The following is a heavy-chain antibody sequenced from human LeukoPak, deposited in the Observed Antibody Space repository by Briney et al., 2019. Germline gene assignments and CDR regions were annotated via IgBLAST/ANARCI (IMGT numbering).Heavy chain of an antibody. J-gene: IGHJ4*02. Sequence: PGGSLRLSCAASGFTFSSYSMNWVRQAPGKGLEWVSSISSSSSYIYYTDSVKGRFTISRDNSKNTVYLQMDSLRAEDTALYYCARGQQLVKTDWGQGTLVTVSS. CDR1: GFTFSSYS. CDR2: ISSSSSYI. D-gene: IGHD6-13*01. V-gene: IGHV3-21*01. CDR3: ARGQQLVKTD.